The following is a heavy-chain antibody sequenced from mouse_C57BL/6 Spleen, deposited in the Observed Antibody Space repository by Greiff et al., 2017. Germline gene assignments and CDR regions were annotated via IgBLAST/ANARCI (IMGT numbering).Heavy chain of an antibody. D-gene: IGHD1-1*01. J-gene: IGHJ2*01. V-gene: IGHV1-61*01. CDR1: GYTFTSYW. CDR3: ARKTVGVSDY. CDR2: IYPSDSET. Sequence: QVQLQQPGAELVRPGSSVKLSCKASGYTFTSYWMDWVKQRPGQGLEWIGNIYPSDSETHYNQKFKDKATLTVDKSSSTAYMQLSSLTSEDSAVDYCARKTVGVSDYWGQGTTLTVSS.